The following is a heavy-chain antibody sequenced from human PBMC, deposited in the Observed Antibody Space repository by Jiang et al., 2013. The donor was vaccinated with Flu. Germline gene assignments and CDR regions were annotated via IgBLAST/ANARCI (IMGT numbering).Heavy chain of an antibody. CDR3: ARSHSSYYYMDV. J-gene: IGHJ6*03. CDR2: IHQTGAT. D-gene: IGHD2-21*01. Sequence: GSGLVKPSQTLSLTCAVSGVSFRSFTFSWSWIRQPPGKGLELIGSIHQTGATYGNPSLRNRVTLSMDESKRQFSLNLTSVTAADTAVYYCARSHSSYYYMDVWASGTAVTVSS. CDR1: GVSFRSFTFS. V-gene: IGHV4-30-2*01.